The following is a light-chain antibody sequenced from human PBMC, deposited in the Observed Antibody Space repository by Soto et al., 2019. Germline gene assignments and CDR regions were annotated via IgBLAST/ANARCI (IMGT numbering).Light chain of an antibody. V-gene: IGLV2-14*01. J-gene: IGLJ2*01. Sequence: QSALTQPASVSGSPGQSITISCTGTSSDVGGYNYVSWYQQHPAKAPKLMIYEVSNRPSGVSNRFSGSKSGNTAALTISGLQAEEEADYYCSSYTSSRTHVVLGGGSNLTVL. CDR2: EVS. CDR3: SSYTSSRTHVV. CDR1: SSDVGGYNY.